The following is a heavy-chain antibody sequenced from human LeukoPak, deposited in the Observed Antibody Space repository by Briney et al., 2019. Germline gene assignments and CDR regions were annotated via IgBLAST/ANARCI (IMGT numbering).Heavy chain of an antibody. Sequence: GGSLRLSCAASGFTFSSYAMHWVRQAPGKGLEWVAVISYDGSNKYYADSVKGRFTISRDNSKNTLYLQMNSLRAEDTAVYYCARDLIAAAGTGSFDYWGQGTLVTVSS. CDR3: ARDLIAAAGTGSFDY. CDR2: ISYDGSNK. D-gene: IGHD6-13*01. J-gene: IGHJ4*02. CDR1: GFTFSSYA. V-gene: IGHV3-30-3*01.